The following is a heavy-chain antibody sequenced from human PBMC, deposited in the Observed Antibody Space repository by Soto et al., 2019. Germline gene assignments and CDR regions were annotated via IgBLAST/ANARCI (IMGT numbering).Heavy chain of an antibody. CDR2: TSYTGNT. Sequence: PSEALSLACLLSCGPITSYQWRCIRQFPGNGLEWIAYTSYTGNTNYNPSLKSRVTTSMDTSKNQLSLKLTSMTAADTAMFYCARIWKGAVDYWGQGTLVTVSS. J-gene: IGHJ4*01. V-gene: IGHV4-59*01. CDR1: CGPITSYQ. CDR3: ARIWKGAVDY. D-gene: IGHD1-1*01.